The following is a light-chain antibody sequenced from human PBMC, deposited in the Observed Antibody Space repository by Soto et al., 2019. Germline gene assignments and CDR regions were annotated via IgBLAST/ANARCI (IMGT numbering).Light chain of an antibody. V-gene: IGKV1-5*01. J-gene: IGKJ1*01. CDR2: DAS. CDR1: QSISRW. CDR3: QQYGSSPPRT. Sequence: DIQMTQSPSTLSASVGDRVTITCRASQSISRWLAWYQQKPGKAPNLLIYDASSLESGVPSRVSGSGSGTEFTLSISRLEPEDFAVYYCQQYGSSPPRTFGQGTKVDIK.